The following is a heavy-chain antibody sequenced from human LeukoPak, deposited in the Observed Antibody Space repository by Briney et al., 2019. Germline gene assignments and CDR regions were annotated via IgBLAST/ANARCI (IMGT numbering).Heavy chain of an antibody. V-gene: IGHV4-4*07. CDR1: GGSISSYY. J-gene: IGHJ3*02. Sequence: SSETLSLTCTVSGGSISSYYWSWIRQPAGKGLEWIGRIYTSGSTNYNPSLKSRVTMSVDTSKNQFSLKLSSVTAADTAVYYCARVSTLNYCSSTSCYRHDAFDIWGQGTMVTVSS. CDR2: IYTSGST. D-gene: IGHD2-2*01. CDR3: ARVSTLNYCSSTSCYRHDAFDI.